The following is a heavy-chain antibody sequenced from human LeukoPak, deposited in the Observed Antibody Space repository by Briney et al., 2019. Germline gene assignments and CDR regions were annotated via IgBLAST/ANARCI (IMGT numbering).Heavy chain of an antibody. J-gene: IGHJ4*02. Sequence: GGSLRLSCTASGFTFGDYAMTWFRRAPGKGLEWVSYISSSSSTIYYADSVKGRFTISRDNAKNSLYLQMNSLRAEDTAVYYCARAQYQLLSVGGEFDYWGQGTLVTVSS. CDR2: ISSSSSTI. V-gene: IGHV3-48*01. D-gene: IGHD2-2*01. CDR3: ARAQYQLLSVGGEFDY. CDR1: GFTFGDYA.